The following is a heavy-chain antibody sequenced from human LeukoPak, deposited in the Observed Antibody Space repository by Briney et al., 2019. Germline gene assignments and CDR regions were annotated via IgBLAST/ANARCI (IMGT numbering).Heavy chain of an antibody. CDR1: GFTVSSNY. D-gene: IGHD5-18*01. J-gene: IGHJ4*02. CDR3: ARDLDSYGSY. Sequence: GGSLRLSCAASGFTVSSNYMSWVRQAPGKGLEWVSVIYSGGSTYYAGSVKGRFTISRDNSRNTLYFQMNSLRAEDTAVYYCARDLDSYGSYWGQGTLVTVSS. CDR2: IYSGGST. V-gene: IGHV3-66*01.